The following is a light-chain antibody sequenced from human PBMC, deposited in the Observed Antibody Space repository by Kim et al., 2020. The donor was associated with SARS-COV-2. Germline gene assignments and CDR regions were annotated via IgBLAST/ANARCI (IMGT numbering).Light chain of an antibody. J-gene: IGLJ3*02. CDR3: SSYTSSSTWV. CDR1: SSDVGGYNY. Sequence: GQSITISCTGTSSDVGGYNYVSWYQQHPGKAPKLMIYDVSKRPSGVSNRFSGSKSGNTASLTISGLQAEDEAHYYCSSYTSSSTWVFGGGTQLTV. CDR2: DVS. V-gene: IGLV2-14*04.